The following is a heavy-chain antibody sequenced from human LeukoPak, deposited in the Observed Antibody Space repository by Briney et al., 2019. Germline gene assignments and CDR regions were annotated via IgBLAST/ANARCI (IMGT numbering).Heavy chain of an antibody. CDR1: GGSISTNNW. Sequence: SETLSLTCAVSGGSISTNNWWTWVRQPPGKGLEWIGEIHHSGSTDYNPSLKSRVTISPDKSKNQFSLTLTSVTAADTAVYFCARAPLSGTYYTDAFDIWGQGTIVTVSS. CDR2: IHHSGST. J-gene: IGHJ3*02. V-gene: IGHV4-4*02. CDR3: ARAPLSGTYYTDAFDI. D-gene: IGHD1-26*01.